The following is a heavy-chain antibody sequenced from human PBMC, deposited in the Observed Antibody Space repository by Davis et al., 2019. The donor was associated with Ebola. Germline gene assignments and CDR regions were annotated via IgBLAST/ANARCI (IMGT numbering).Heavy chain of an antibody. Sequence: SVKVSCKASGGVFSRSAITWVRQAPGQGLEWMGNLIPLFGRPNYPQKFQGRVTITADESTSTVYMELSSLRSEDTAVYYCARTSIYGVVWTLNYFDSWGQGTLVTVSS. V-gene: IGHV1-69*13. D-gene: IGHD3-3*01. CDR2: LIPLFGRP. CDR3: ARTSIYGVVWTLNYFDS. J-gene: IGHJ4*02. CDR1: GGVFSRSA.